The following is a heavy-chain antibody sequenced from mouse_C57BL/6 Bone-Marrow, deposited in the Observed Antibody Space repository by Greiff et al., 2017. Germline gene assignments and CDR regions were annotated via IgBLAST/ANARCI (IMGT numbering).Heavy chain of an antibody. D-gene: IGHD1-1*01. CDR2: FHPYNDDT. Sequence: VKLQESGAELVKPGASVKMSCKASGYTFTTYPIEWMKQNHGKSLEWIGNFHPYNDDTKYNEKFKGKATLTVEKSSSTAYLELSRLTSDDSAVYYCARAYCYDSSGDYAMEYWGQGTSVTVSA. CDR3: ARAYCYDSSGDYAMEY. J-gene: IGHJ4*01. V-gene: IGHV1-47*01. CDR1: GYTFTTYP.